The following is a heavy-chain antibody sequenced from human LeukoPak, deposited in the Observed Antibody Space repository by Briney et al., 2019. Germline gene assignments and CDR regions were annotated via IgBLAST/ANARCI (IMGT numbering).Heavy chain of an antibody. Sequence: PGGSLRLSCAASGFTFSSYEMNWVRQAPGKGLEWVSYISRNGTTIYYADSVKGRFTISRDNAINSLYLQMNSLRAEDTAVYYCARDISVDPREGKFDYWGQGTLVTVSS. V-gene: IGHV3-48*03. CDR2: ISRNGTTI. CDR1: GFTFSSYE. D-gene: IGHD6-19*01. CDR3: ARDISVDPREGKFDY. J-gene: IGHJ4*02.